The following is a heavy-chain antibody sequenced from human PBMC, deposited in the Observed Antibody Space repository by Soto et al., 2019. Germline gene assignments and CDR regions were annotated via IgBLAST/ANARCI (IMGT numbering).Heavy chain of an antibody. CDR2: ISGSGGST. V-gene: IGHV3-23*01. J-gene: IGHJ6*02. Sequence: PGGSLRLSCAASGFTFSSYGMSWVRQAPGKGLEWVSAISGSGGSTYYADSVKGRFTISRDNSKNTLYLQMNSLRAEDTAVYYCAPYYYGSGSYYNPSIDYYGMDVWGQGTTVTVSS. CDR3: APYYYGSGSYYNPSIDYYGMDV. CDR1: GFTFSSYG. D-gene: IGHD3-10*01.